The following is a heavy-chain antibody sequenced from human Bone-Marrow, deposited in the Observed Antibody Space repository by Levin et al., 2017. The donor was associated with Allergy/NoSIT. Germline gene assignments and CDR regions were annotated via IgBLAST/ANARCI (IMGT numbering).Heavy chain of an antibody. D-gene: IGHD3-10*01. CDR1: FFFFLPSF. CDR2: IKSKSDSETT. V-gene: IGHV3-15*01. J-gene: IGHJ6*02. CDR3: TTEGGYGSGSYYRNKKMDV. Sequence: GGSLSLSCVASFFFFLPSFLSWVRQAPGKGLEWVGRIKSKSDSETTDYAAPVKGRFPISRDDSKNTLYLQMNSLKTEDTAVYYCTTEGGYGSGSYYRNKKMDVWGQGTTVTVSS.